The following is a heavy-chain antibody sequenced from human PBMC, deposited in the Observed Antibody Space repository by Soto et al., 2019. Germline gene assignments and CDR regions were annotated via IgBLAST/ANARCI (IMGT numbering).Heavy chain of an antibody. CDR2: IYYSGST. CDR1: GGSISSYY. J-gene: IGHJ5*02. D-gene: IGHD5-12*01. V-gene: IGHV4-59*01. Sequence: SETLSLTCTVSGGSISSYYWSWIRQPPGKGLEWIGYIYYSGSTNYNPSLKSRVTISVDTSKNQFSLELSSVTAADTAVYYCASLTRGVATSWGQGTLVTVSS. CDR3: ASLTRGVATS.